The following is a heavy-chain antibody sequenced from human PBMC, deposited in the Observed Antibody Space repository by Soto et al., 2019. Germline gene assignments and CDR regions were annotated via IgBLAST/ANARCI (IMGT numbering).Heavy chain of an antibody. D-gene: IGHD3-9*01. CDR2: NRYSGNS. CDR1: GASISSDY. V-gene: IGHV4-59*01. Sequence: QVQLQESGPGLVKPSETLSLTCTVSGASISSDYWSWIRQPPGKGLEWIGFNRYSGNSNYNPSLRSRVTISVDTSTNQVSLRLTSVTAADTAIYYCARGKVAMNILSDWGQGILVTVYS. J-gene: IGHJ4*02. CDR3: ARGKVAMNILSD.